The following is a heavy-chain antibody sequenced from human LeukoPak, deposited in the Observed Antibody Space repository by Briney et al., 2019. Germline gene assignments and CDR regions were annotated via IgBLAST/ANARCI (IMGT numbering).Heavy chain of an antibody. V-gene: IGHV3-23*01. CDR1: GFTFSSYA. CDR3: AKEFVLMAFDI. CDR2: ISGSGSST. J-gene: IGHJ3*02. Sequence: GGSLRLSCAASGFTFSSYALSWIRQAPGKGLEWVSVISGSGSSTYYADSVKGRFTTSKDNPKNTLYLQINRLRAEDTAVYYCAKEFVLMAFDIWGQGTMVTVSS. D-gene: IGHD2-8*01.